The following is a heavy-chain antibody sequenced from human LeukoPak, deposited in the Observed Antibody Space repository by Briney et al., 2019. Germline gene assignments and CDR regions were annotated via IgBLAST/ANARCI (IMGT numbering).Heavy chain of an antibody. CDR3: ARLPVAINGYFDP. CDR2: ISGGGGST. D-gene: IGHD2-2*01. CDR1: GFTFSSYA. V-gene: IGHV3-23*01. Sequence: GGSLRLSCAASGFTFSSYAMSWVRQAPGKGLEWVSSISGGGGSTYYGDSVKGRFTISRDNSKTTLYLQMYSPGAEDTAVYYCARLPVAINGYFDPWGQGTLVTVSS. J-gene: IGHJ5*02.